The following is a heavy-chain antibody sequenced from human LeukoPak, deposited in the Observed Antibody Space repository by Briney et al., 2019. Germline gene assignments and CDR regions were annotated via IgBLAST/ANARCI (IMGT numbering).Heavy chain of an antibody. J-gene: IGHJ6*02. D-gene: IGHD3-22*01. CDR1: GFGFGQYE. CDR3: AKDFPHYYEVPHGMDV. V-gene: IGHV3-48*03. Sequence: GGSLRLSCAASGFGFGQYEMNWVRQAPGKGLEWIAYISVRAGTIYYGDSAEGRFTISRDDAKNSLYLQMNGLRVEDTTIYYCAKDFPHYYEVPHGMDVWGQGTTVTV. CDR2: ISVRAGTI.